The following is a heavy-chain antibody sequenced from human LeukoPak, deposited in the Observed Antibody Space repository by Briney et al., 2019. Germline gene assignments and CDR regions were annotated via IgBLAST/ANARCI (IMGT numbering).Heavy chain of an antibody. Sequence: ASVTVSCTASEYTFTDYAINWVRQAPGQRLEWMGGINAGNGNTRYSQRFQGRVTITRDTSASTAYMELSSLTSEDTAVYYCARGRWSATTASYYLDFWGQGTLVTVSS. CDR1: EYTFTDYA. CDR3: ARGRWSATTASYYLDF. J-gene: IGHJ4*02. CDR2: INAGNGNT. D-gene: IGHD5-24*01. V-gene: IGHV1-3*01.